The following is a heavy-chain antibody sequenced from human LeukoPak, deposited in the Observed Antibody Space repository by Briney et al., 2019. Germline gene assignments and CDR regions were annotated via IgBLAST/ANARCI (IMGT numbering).Heavy chain of an antibody. V-gene: IGHV3-53*01. CDR3: AREAVSKGLYLDAFDI. Sequence: GGSLRLYCAASGFTVSSNYMSWVRQAPGKGLEWVSVIYSGGSTYYADSVKGRFTISRDNSKNTLYLQMNSLRAEDTAVYYCAREAVSKGLYLDAFDIWGQGTMVTVSS. J-gene: IGHJ3*02. CDR2: IYSGGST. CDR1: GFTVSSNY. D-gene: IGHD2-2*02.